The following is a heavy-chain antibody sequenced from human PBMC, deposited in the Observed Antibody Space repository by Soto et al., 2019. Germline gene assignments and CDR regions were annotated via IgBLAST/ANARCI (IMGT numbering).Heavy chain of an antibody. J-gene: IGHJ5*02. CDR1: GYTFTSYG. CDR2: ISAYNGNT. D-gene: IGHD3-3*01. CDR3: ARATDATRFLEWLLPWFDP. Sequence: ASVKVSCKASGYTFTSYGISWVRQAPGQGLGWMGWISAYNGNTNYAQKLQGRVTMTTDTSTSTAYMELRSLRSDDTAVYYCARATDATRFLEWLLPWFDPWGQGTLVTVSS. V-gene: IGHV1-18*01.